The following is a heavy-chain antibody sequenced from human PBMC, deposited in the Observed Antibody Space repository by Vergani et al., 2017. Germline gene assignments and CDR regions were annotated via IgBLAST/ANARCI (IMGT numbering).Heavy chain of an antibody. CDR2: INHSGST. CDR3: ARVIGVTMVRGVMLGFDY. V-gene: IGHV4-34*01. J-gene: IGHJ4*02. CDR1: GGSFSGYY. D-gene: IGHD3-10*01. Sequence: QVQLQQWGAGLLKPSETLSLTCAVYGGSFSGYYWSWIRQPPGKGLEWIGEINHSGSTNYNPSLKSRVTISVDTSKNQFSLELSSVTAADTAVYYCARVIGVTMVRGVMLGFDYWGQGTLVTVSS.